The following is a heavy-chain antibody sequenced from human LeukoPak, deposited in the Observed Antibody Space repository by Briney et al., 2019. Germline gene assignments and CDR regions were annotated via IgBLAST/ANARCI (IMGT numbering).Heavy chain of an antibody. CDR3: TRVGDYDYVWGSYRHLNWFDP. Sequence: GGSLRLSCAASGFTFSGSAMHWVRQASGKGLEWVGRIRSKANSYATAYAASVKGRFTISRDDSKNTAYLQMNSLKTEDTAVYYCTRVGDYDYVWGSYRHLNWFDPWGQGTLVTVSS. CDR2: IRSKANSYAT. CDR1: GFTFSGSA. D-gene: IGHD3-16*02. J-gene: IGHJ5*02. V-gene: IGHV3-73*01.